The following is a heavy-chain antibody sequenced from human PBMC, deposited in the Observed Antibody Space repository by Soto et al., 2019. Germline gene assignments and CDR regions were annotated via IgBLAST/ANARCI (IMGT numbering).Heavy chain of an antibody. CDR3: AKDTYYHDSSGYYVFDC. V-gene: IGHV3-30*18. CDR1: GFTFNSYG. D-gene: IGHD3-22*01. Sequence: GGSLRLSCAASGFTFNSYGIHWVRQAPGKALEWVAGVSYDGSKEYYTESVRGRFTISRDNSRNTLDLQMNSLRAEDTAVYYCAKDTYYHDSSGYYVFDCWGQGTLVTVSS. CDR2: VSYDGSKE. J-gene: IGHJ4*02.